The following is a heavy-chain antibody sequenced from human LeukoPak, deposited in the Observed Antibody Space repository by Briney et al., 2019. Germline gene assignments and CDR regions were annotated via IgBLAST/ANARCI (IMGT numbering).Heavy chain of an antibody. Sequence: ASVKVSCKASGYTFTSYDINWVRQATGQGLEWMGWMNPNSGNTGYAQKFQGRVTMTRNTSISTAYMELSSLRSEDTAVYYCARIYDIPPWFDPWGQGTLVTVSS. CDR2: MNPNSGNT. V-gene: IGHV1-8*01. D-gene: IGHD3-9*01. CDR1: GYTFTSYD. CDR3: ARIYDIPPWFDP. J-gene: IGHJ5*02.